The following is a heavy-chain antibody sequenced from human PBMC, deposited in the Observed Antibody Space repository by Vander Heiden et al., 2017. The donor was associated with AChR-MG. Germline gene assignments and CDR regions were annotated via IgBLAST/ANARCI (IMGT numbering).Heavy chain of an antibody. J-gene: IGHJ4*02. CDR1: GFTFSGSA. D-gene: IGHD1-26*01. Sequence: EVQLVESGGDLVQPGGSLKLSCAASGFTFSGSAMHWVRQASGKGLEWVGRIRSKANSYATVYAASVKGRFTISRDDLKNTAYLQMNSLKTEDTAVYYCTRGLVGYTRGDYWGQGTLATVSS. CDR3: TRGLVGYTRGDY. V-gene: IGHV3-73*02. CDR2: IRSKANSYAT.